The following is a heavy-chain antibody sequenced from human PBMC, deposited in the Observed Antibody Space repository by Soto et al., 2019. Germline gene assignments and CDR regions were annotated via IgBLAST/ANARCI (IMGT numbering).Heavy chain of an antibody. D-gene: IGHD2-15*01. CDR2: ISYDGSNK. CDR3: AKDGTRCSGGRCYIMDV. J-gene: IGHJ6*02. CDR1: GFTFSSYD. Sequence: QVQLVESGGGVVQPGRSLRLSCAASGFTFSSYDIHWVRQAPGKGLEWVAVISYDGSNKYYADSVKGRFTISRDNSKNTVYLQMNSLRVEDTAVYYCAKDGTRCSGGRCYIMDVWGQGTTVTVSS. V-gene: IGHV3-30*18.